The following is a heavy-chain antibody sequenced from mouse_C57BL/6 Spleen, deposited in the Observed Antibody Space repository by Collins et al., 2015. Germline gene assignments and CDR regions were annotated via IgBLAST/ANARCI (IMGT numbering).Heavy chain of an antibody. CDR2: INPGSSTI. J-gene: IGHJ4*01. D-gene: IGHD2-5*01. CDR1: GFDFSRYW. V-gene: IGHV4-2*02. Sequence: EVKLLESGGGLVQPGGSLNLSCAASGFDFSRYWMSWARQAPGKGQEWIGEINPGSSTINYTPSLKDKFIISRDNAKNTLYLQMSKVRSEDTALYYCARKIYYSNGDAMDYWGQGTSVTVSS. CDR3: ARKIYYSNGDAMDY.